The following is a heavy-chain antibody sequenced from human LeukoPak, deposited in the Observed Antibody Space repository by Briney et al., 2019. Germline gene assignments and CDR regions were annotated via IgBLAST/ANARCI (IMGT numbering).Heavy chain of an antibody. J-gene: IGHJ5*01. V-gene: IGHV3-74*01. CDR1: GFTFSNYW. Sequence: GGSLRLSCAASGFTFSNYWMRWVRQAPGKGLVWVSRINTDGSSTTYADSVKGRGTISRDNARNTLYLQMNSLRAEDTAVYYCARDAAYCGGVCYLFDCWGQGALVTVSS. D-gene: IGHD2-21*01. CDR3: ARDAAYCGGVCYLFDC. CDR2: INTDGSST.